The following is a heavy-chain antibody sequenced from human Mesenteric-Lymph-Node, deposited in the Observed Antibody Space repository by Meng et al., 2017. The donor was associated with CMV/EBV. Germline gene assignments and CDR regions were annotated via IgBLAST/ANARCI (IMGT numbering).Heavy chain of an antibody. V-gene: IGHV4-34*01. J-gene: IGHJ6*02. CDR1: GGSFSANY. Sequence: SETLSLTCAVYGGSFSANYWSWIRQPPGKGLEWIGEINHSGSTKYNPSLKSRVTISVDTSKNQFSLKLSSVTAADTAVYYCARRGLFTILDGMDVWGQGTTVTVSS. CDR3: ARRGLFTILDGMDV. CDR2: INHSGST. D-gene: IGHD3-3*01.